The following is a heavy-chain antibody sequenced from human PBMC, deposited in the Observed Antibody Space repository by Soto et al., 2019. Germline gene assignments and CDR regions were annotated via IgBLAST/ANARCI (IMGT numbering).Heavy chain of an antibody. D-gene: IGHD3-3*01. J-gene: IGHJ4*02. CDR2: ITYDGSNK. CDR1: GFNFDNYG. CDR3: AKDRKVGYDFWSGLGTFFFDY. Sequence: PGGSLRLSCQASGFNFDNYGMHWVRQAPGKGLEWVAVITYDGSNKYYADSVKGRFTISRDNSKNTLSLHLNTLKPEDTAVYHCAKDRKVGYDFWSGLGTFFFDYWGQGTLVTVSS. V-gene: IGHV3-30*18.